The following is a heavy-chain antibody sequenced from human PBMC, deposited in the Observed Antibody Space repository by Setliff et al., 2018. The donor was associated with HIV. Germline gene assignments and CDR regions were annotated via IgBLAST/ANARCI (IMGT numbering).Heavy chain of an antibody. V-gene: IGHV1-2*02. D-gene: IGHD3-10*01. CDR2: INPNSGAT. Sequence: ASVKVSCKTAGYTFTGHFIHWMRQAPGQGLEWMGWINPNSGATDYAWRFEDRVTMTSDTSIRTVYMELSSLRSDDTAVYYCARDTAIGGYGESKMSDFWGQGTLVTVSS. CDR3: ARDTAIGGYGESKMSDF. CDR1: GYTFTGHF. J-gene: IGHJ4*02.